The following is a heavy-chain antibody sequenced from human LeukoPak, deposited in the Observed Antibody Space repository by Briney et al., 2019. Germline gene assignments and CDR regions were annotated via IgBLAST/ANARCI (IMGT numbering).Heavy chain of an antibody. CDR3: AKDLLPIEDVDIVTTIND. Sequence: PGGSLRLSCAASGFTVSDNYMSWVRQAPGKGLEWVSVLYSGGTTYYADPVKGRFTISRDNSKNTLYLQMSSLRAEDTAVYYCAKDLLPIEDVDIVTTINDWGQGTLVTVSS. V-gene: IGHV3-66*01. J-gene: IGHJ4*02. CDR2: LYSGGTT. D-gene: IGHD5-12*01. CDR1: GFTVSDNY.